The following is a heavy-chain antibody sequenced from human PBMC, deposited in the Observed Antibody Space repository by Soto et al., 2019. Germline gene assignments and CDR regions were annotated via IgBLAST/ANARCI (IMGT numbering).Heavy chain of an antibody. D-gene: IGHD3-3*01. Sequence: QVQLVQSGAEVKKPGSSVKVSCKASGGTFSSYAISWVRQAPGQGLEWMGGIIPISGTANYAQKFQGRVTITADESTSTAYMELSSLRSEDTAVYYCARDIGPNYDFWSGYYPSHDAFDIWGQGTMVTVSS. CDR1: GGTFSSYA. J-gene: IGHJ3*02. V-gene: IGHV1-69*12. CDR2: IIPISGTA. CDR3: ARDIGPNYDFWSGYYPSHDAFDI.